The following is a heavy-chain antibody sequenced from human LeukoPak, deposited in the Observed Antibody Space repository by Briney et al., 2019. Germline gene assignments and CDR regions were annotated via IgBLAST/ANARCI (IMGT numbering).Heavy chain of an antibody. CDR1: GFSLSSHW. V-gene: IGHV3-7*01. CDR3: VREERYGGNYDY. CDR2: IDQDGSEK. J-gene: IGHJ4*02. Sequence: PGGSLRLSCAASGFSLSSHWMSWVRQAPGKGLEWVANIDQDGSEKYYVDSVMGRFTISRDNAQSSLYLQMNSLRAEDTAVYYCVREERYGGNYDYWGQGSLVTVSS. D-gene: IGHD1-1*01.